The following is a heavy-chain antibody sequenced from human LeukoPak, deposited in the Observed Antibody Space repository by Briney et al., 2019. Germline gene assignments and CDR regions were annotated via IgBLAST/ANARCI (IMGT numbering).Heavy chain of an antibody. D-gene: IGHD2-21*02. CDR3: AQSPFVVLTAVHLAS. CDR2: LYNSGST. V-gene: IGHV4-59*01. CDR1: GGSISSYY. J-gene: IGHJ4*02. Sequence: SETLSLTCTVSGGSISSYYWSWIRQPPGKGLEWIGYLYNSGSTKYNPSLKTRVTMSVDTSKNRFSLKLSSVSAAHTAVYYCAQSPFVVLTAVHLASWGQGTLVTVSS.